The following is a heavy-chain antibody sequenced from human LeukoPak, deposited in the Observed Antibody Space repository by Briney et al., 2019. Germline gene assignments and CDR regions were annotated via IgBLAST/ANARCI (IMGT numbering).Heavy chain of an antibody. Sequence: SETLSLTCTVSGGSISSGSYYWSWIRQPAGKGLEWIGRIYTSGSTNYNPSLKSRVTISVDTSKNQFSLKLSSVTAADTAVYYCARVQGYSYGPGDYWGQGTLVTVSS. D-gene: IGHD5-18*01. CDR3: ARVQGYSYGPGDY. CDR2: IYTSGST. V-gene: IGHV4-61*02. CDR1: GGSISSGSYY. J-gene: IGHJ4*02.